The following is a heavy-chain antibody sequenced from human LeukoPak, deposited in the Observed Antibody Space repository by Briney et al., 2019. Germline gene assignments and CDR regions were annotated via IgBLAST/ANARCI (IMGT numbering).Heavy chain of an antibody. J-gene: IGHJ6*03. CDR1: GYTFTAYY. CDR3: ARVAIFGVDLYYMDV. D-gene: IGHD3-3*01. Sequence: ASVKVSCKASGYTFTAYYMHWVRQAPGQGLEWMGWINPNSGGTNYAQNFQDRVTMTRDMSISTAYMEVSGLRSDDTAVYYCARVAIFGVDLYYMDVWGKGTTVTVSS. V-gene: IGHV1-2*02. CDR2: INPNSGGT.